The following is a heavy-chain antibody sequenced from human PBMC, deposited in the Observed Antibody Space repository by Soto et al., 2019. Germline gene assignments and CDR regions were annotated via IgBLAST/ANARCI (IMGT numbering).Heavy chain of an antibody. CDR3: ARDPGYGDYEIDY. D-gene: IGHD4-17*01. CDR2: ISGYNGNT. J-gene: IGHJ4*02. CDR1: GYTFTNYG. Sequence: QVQLVQSGAEVKKPGPPLKVPCKASGYTFTNYGTTWVRQAPGQGLEWRGWISGYNGNTNYAQKLQGRVTMTTDTSTSTAYMELRSLRSDDTAVYYCARDPGYGDYEIDYWGQGTLVTVSS. V-gene: IGHV1-18*01.